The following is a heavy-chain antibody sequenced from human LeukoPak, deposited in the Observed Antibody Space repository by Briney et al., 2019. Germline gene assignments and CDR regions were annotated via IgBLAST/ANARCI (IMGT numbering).Heavy chain of an antibody. D-gene: IGHD6-13*01. Sequence: ASVKVSCKASGYTFPTSGISWVRQAPGQGLEWMGWISVYNHNTNYAQKFQGRVTVTTDTSTRTAYMELRSLRSDDTAVYYCARFRAAAGTWGQGTLVTVSS. CDR3: ARFRAAAGT. CDR2: ISVYNHNT. V-gene: IGHV1-18*01. CDR1: GYTFPTSG. J-gene: IGHJ4*02.